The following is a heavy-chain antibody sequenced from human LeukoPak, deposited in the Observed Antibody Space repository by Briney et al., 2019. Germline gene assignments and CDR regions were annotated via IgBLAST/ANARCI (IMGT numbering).Heavy chain of an antibody. D-gene: IGHD3-22*01. CDR2: INHSGST. Sequence: SETLSLTCAVYGGSFSGYYWSWTRQPPGKGLEWIGEINHSGSTNYNPSLKSRVTISVDTSKNQFSLKLSSVTAADTAVYYCARVRYDSSGYYSYFDYWGQGTLVTVSS. CDR3: ARVRYDSSGYYSYFDY. J-gene: IGHJ4*02. CDR1: GGSFSGYY. V-gene: IGHV4-34*01.